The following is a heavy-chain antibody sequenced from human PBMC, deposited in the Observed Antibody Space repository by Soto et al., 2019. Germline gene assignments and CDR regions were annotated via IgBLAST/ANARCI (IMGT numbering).Heavy chain of an antibody. CDR3: AKDGYIHGQTDY. CDR2: ISGSAGSR. D-gene: IGHD5-18*01. J-gene: IGHJ4*02. V-gene: IGHV3-23*01. Sequence: EVQLLASGGGLVQPGGSLRLSCAASGFIFRNYAMSWVRHASGKGLVWVSAISGSAGSRYYADSVKGRFTISRDNHKNTLYLQMNSLRAEDTAVYYCAKDGYIHGQTDYWGQGTLVTVSS. CDR1: GFIFRNYA.